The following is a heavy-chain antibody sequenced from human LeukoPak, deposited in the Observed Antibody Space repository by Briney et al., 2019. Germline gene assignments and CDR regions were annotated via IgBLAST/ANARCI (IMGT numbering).Heavy chain of an antibody. V-gene: IGHV1-18*01. D-gene: IGHD3-9*01. Sequence: ASVKVSCKASGGTFSSYAISWVRQAPGQGLEWMGWISAYNGNTNYAQKLQGRVTMTTDTSTSTAYMELRSLRSDDTAVYYCARADYDILTGYLYWGQGTLVTVSS. CDR2: ISAYNGNT. J-gene: IGHJ4*02. CDR1: GGTFSSYA. CDR3: ARADYDILTGYLY.